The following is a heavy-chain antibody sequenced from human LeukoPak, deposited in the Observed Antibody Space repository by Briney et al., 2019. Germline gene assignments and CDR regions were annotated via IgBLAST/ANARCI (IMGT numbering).Heavy chain of an antibody. CDR1: GFTFSDYY. CDR3: ARDRLSGYYTIDY. D-gene: IGHD3-3*01. CDR2: ISSSGSTI. Sequence: GGSLRLSCAASGFTFSDYYMSWIRQAPGKGLEWVSYISSSGSTIYYADSVKGRFTISRDNAKNSLYLQMNSLRAEDTAVYYCARDRLSGYYTIDYWGQGTLVTVSS. J-gene: IGHJ4*02. V-gene: IGHV3-11*01.